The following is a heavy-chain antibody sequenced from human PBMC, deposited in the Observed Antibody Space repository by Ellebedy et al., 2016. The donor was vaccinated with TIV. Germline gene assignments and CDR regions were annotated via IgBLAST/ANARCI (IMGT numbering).Heavy chain of an antibody. V-gene: IGHV4-39*07. D-gene: IGHD2-2*01. CDR2: IYYSGST. CDR1: GGSISSSSYY. Sequence: GSLRLXXTVSGGSISSSSYYWGWIRQPPGKGLEWIGSIYYSGSTYYNPSLKSRVTISVDTSKNQFSLKLSSVTAADTAVYYCAREEYCSSTSCRSYYYYGMDVWGQGTTVTVSS. CDR3: AREEYCSSTSCRSYYYYGMDV. J-gene: IGHJ6*02.